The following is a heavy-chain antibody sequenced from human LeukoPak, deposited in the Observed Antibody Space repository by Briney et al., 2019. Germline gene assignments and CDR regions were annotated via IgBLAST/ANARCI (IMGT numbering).Heavy chain of an antibody. Sequence: SQTLSLTCAISGDSVSSNSAAWNWIRQSPSRGLEWLGRTYYRSKWYNDYAVSVKSRITINPDTSKNQFSLQLNSVTPEDTAVYYCARMGIAVAAADYYYGMDLWGQGTLLTVSS. J-gene: IGHJ6*02. V-gene: IGHV6-1*01. CDR2: TYYRSKWYN. D-gene: IGHD6-19*01. CDR1: GDSVSSNSAA. CDR3: ARMGIAVAAADYYYGMDL.